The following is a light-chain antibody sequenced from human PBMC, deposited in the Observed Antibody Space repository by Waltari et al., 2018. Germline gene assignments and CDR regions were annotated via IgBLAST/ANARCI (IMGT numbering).Light chain of an antibody. CDR1: TFNIGDIT. CDR2: DNN. J-gene: IGLJ3*02. V-gene: IGLV1-44*01. CDR3: ASYDDSLNGWV. Sequence: QSVVTQPPSASGTPGQRVTISCSGSTFNIGDITVSWYQHVPGLAPRVVIFDNNRRPSGVPDRFSGSKSGASASLAINGLQSEDEADYYCASYDDSLNGWVFGGGTKLTV.